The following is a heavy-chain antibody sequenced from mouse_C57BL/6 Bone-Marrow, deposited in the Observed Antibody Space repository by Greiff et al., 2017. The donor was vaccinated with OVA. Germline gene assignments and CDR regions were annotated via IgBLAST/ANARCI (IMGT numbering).Heavy chain of an antibody. CDR1: GYAFTNYL. J-gene: IGHJ2*01. Sequence: VKVVESGAELVRPGTSVKVSCKASGYAFTNYLIEWVKQRPGQGLEWIGVINPGSGGTNYNEKFKGKATLTADKSSSTAYMQLSSLTSEDSAVYFCARSGLRGNYFDYWGQGTTLTVSS. CDR3: ARSGLRGNYFDY. CDR2: INPGSGGT. D-gene: IGHD1-1*01. V-gene: IGHV1-54*01.